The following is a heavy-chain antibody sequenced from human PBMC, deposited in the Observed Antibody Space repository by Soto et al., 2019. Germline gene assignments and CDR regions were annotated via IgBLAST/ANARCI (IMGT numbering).Heavy chain of an antibody. D-gene: IGHD3-16*01. J-gene: IGHJ4*02. CDR1: GFNVMSYW. V-gene: IGHV3-7*01. CDR2: VKEDGSEL. Sequence: PGCSLILSCAVSGFNVMSYWMSWVRQAPGKGLEWVASVKEDGSELYYLHSVRGRFSISRDSAGNALHLTMNYLSAEDTGVYFCARDIGFHYVKWGQGIPVTV. CDR3: ARDIGFHYVK.